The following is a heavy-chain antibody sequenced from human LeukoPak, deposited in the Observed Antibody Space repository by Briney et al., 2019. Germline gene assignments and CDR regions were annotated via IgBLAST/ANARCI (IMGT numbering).Heavy chain of an antibody. CDR3: ARDMEVAAAGTLAFDI. V-gene: IGHV4-39*02. D-gene: IGHD6-13*01. Sequence: PSETLSLTCTVSGGSISSSSYYWGWIRQPPGKGLEWIGSIYYSGSTYYNPSLKSRVTISVDTSKNQFSLKLSSVTAADTAVYYCARDMEVAAAGTLAFDIWGQGTMVTVSS. CDR1: GGSISSSSYY. J-gene: IGHJ3*02. CDR2: IYYSGST.